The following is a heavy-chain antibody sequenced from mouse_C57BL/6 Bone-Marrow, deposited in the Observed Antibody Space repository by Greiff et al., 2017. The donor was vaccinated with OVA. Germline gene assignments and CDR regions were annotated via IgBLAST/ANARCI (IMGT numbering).Heavy chain of an antibody. Sequence: QVQLQQPGAELVKPGASVKLSCKASGYTFTSYWMHWVKQRPGRGLEWIGRIDPNSGDTNDNEKFKSKATLTVAKPSSTAYMQISSLTSEDSAVSYYARAQWLHYYALDYWGQGTSVTVSS. J-gene: IGHJ4*01. V-gene: IGHV1-72*01. CDR1: GYTFTSYW. D-gene: IGHD2-2*01. CDR3: ARAQWLHYYALDY. CDR2: IDPNSGDT.